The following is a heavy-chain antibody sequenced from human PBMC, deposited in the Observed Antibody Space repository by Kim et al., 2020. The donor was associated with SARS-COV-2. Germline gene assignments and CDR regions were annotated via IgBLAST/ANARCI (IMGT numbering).Heavy chain of an antibody. CDR2: IIGGNGNT. Sequence: ASVKVSCKDSGYNFINSDINWVRQAPGQRLEWMGWIIGGNGNTKYSQKLQGRVTMTRDTSAGTAYLELNRLRSEDTAVYFCARGYYSSYDYWGQGTLVTVSS. CDR1: GYNFINSD. CDR3: ARGYYSSYDY. J-gene: IGHJ4*02. V-gene: IGHV1-3*01. D-gene: IGHD4-4*01.